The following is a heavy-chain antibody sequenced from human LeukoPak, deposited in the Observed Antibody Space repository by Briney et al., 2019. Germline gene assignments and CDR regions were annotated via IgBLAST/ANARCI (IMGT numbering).Heavy chain of an antibody. CDR2: ITSSSKTM. D-gene: IGHD1-7*01. V-gene: IGHV3-48*04. CDR3: TSANYY. J-gene: IGHJ4*02. CDR1: GFSFSSYS. Sequence: GGSLRLSCAASGFSFSSYSMNWVRQAPGKGLEWVSYITSSSKTMYYADSVKGRFTISRDNAKNSLYLQMNSLRAEDTAVYYCTSANYYWGQGALVTVSS.